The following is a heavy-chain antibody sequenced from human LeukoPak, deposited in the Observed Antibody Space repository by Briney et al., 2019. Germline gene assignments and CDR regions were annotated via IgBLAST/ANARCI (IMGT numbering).Heavy chain of an antibody. CDR2: IGLSGSPL. CDR1: GFPFTRFY. CDR3: ARKDFSSGSFSY. Sequence: GSLRLSCAVSGFPFTRFYMSWIRQAPGKGLEWISYIGLSGSPLDYADSVRGRFTISRDNAKNSLYLELNSLRAEDTAVYYCARKDFSSGSFSYWGQGTLVTVSS. J-gene: IGHJ4*02. D-gene: IGHD3-22*01. V-gene: IGHV3-11*04.